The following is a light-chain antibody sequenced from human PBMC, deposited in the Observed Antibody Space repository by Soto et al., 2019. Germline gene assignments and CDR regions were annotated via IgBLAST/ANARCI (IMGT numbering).Light chain of an antibody. CDR2: GAS. CDR3: HQYNDWPRFT. Sequence: EIVMTQSPATLSVSPGDRATLSCRASQTVSSNLAWYQQKPGQAPRLLIYGASTRATGIPARFSCSGSGTEFTLTISSLQSEDLAVYYCHQYNDWPRFTFGPGTKVDIK. J-gene: IGKJ3*01. V-gene: IGKV3-15*01. CDR1: QTVSSN.